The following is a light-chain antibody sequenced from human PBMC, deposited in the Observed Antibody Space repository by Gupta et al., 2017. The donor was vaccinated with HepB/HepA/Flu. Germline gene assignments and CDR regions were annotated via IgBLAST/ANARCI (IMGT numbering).Light chain of an antibody. CDR1: QSISNY. J-gene: IGKJ1*01. CDR2: AAS. Sequence: DIQMTQSPSSLSASVGDRVTITCRASQSISNYLNWYQQKPGKAPKLLIYAASSLQSGVPSRFSGSGSGTDFTLTISSLQPEDFATYYCQQSYTVPPRFGQGTKVEIK. CDR3: QQSYTVPPR. V-gene: IGKV1-39*01.